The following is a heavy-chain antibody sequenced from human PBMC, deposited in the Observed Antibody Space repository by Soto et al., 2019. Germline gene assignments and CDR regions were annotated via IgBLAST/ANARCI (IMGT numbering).Heavy chain of an antibody. CDR2: INPSGGST. D-gene: IGHD6-6*01. V-gene: IGHV1-46*01. J-gene: IGHJ6*02. CDR3: ARERGSSSHCYYYYYGMDG. Sequence: ASVKVSCTASGYTFTSYYMHWVRQAPGQGLEWMGIINPSGGSTSYAQKFQGRVTMTRDTSTSTVYMELSNLRSEDTAVYYCARERGSSSHCYYYYYGMDGWGQGTTVRVS. CDR1: GYTFTSYY.